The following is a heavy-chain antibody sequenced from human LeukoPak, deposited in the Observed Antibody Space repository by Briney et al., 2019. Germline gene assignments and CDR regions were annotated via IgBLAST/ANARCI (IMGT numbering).Heavy chain of an antibody. CDR3: ARTIPRYYYDSSGYNYNWFDP. Sequence: SETLFLTCTVSGGSISSYYWSWIRQPAGKGLEWIGRIYTSGSTNYNPSLKSRVTMSVDTSKNQFSLKLSSVTAADTAVYYCARTIPRYYYDSSGYNYNWFDPWGQGTLVTVSS. CDR2: IYTSGST. CDR1: GGSISSYY. D-gene: IGHD3-22*01. J-gene: IGHJ5*02. V-gene: IGHV4-4*07.